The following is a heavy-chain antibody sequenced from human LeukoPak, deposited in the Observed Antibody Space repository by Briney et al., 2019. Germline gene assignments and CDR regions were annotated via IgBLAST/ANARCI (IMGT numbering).Heavy chain of an antibody. D-gene: IGHD2-2*01. CDR2: ISGSGGST. CDR3: ARDRFCSGSSCHASDY. V-gene: IGHV3-23*01. J-gene: IGHJ4*02. Sequence: GGSLRLSCAASGFTFTSYAMSWVRQAPEKGLEWVSGISGSGGSTYYADSVKGRFTISRDNAKDSLYLQMNSLRAEDTAMYYCARDRFCSGSSCHASDYWGQGTLVTVSS. CDR1: GFTFTSYA.